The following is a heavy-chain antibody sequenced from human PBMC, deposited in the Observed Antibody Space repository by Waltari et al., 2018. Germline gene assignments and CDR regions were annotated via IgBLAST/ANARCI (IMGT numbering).Heavy chain of an antibody. CDR3: ARGKYGSGVIGDY. D-gene: IGHD3-10*01. Sequence: QVQLVQSGTEVKIPGASVNVSCKASGYIFRRYGINWVRQAPGQGLEWVGRINPNSGGTNSAQKFQGRVTMTSDTSISTAFMELSRLRSDDTAVYYCARGKYGSGVIGDYWGQGTLVTVSS. CDR1: GYIFRRYG. CDR2: INPNSGGT. V-gene: IGHV1-2*06. J-gene: IGHJ4*02.